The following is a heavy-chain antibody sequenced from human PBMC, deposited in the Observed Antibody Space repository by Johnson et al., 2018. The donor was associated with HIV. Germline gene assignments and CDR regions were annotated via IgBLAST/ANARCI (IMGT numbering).Heavy chain of an antibody. J-gene: IGHJ3*01. Sequence: VQLVESGGGVVQPGGSLRLSCAASGFTFSTYWMSWVRQAPGKGLEWVSVIYSGGSTYYADSVRGRFTISRDNSKNTLYLQMSSLRAEDTAMYYCARDGESQQLPLGDAFDVWGQGTMVTVSS. D-gene: IGHD6-13*01. CDR1: GFTFSTYW. CDR3: ARDGESQQLPLGDAFDV. V-gene: IGHV3-66*01. CDR2: IYSGGST.